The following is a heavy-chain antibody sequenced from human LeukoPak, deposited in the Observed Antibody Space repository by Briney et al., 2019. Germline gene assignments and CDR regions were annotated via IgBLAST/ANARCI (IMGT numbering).Heavy chain of an antibody. J-gene: IGHJ4*02. D-gene: IGHD6-19*01. CDR1: GYTFTSYY. CDR2: INPSGGST. CDR3: ARDSSNSSGWRAFFDY. Sequence: ASVKVSCKASGYTFTSYYMHWVRQAPGQGLEWMGIINPSGGSTSYAQKFQGRVTMTTDTSTSTAYMEVRSLRSDDTAIYYCARDSSNSSGWRAFFDYWGQGTLVTVSS. V-gene: IGHV1-46*01.